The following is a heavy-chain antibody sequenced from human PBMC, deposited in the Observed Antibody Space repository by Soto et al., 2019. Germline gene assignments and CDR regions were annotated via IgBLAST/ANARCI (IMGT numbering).Heavy chain of an antibody. V-gene: IGHV4-31*01. J-gene: IGHJ3*02. CDR1: GGSISIDNYY. Sequence: QVQLQESGPGLVQPSQTLSLTCSVSGGSISIDNYYWSCIRQHPGKGLEWIAYIHYSGRAHYNPSLQSQVTLSVDTSENQFSLKLCSETAADTATYFCERDVINRADTDAFDIWGQGTVVTVSS. CDR2: IHYSGRA. CDR3: ERDVINRADTDAFDI. D-gene: IGHD1-26*01.